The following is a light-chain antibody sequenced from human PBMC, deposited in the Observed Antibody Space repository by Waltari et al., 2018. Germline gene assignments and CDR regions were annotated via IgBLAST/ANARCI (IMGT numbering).Light chain of an antibody. CDR1: SSNIGRHNL. V-gene: IGLV2-23*02. CDR2: EVS. CDR3: CSYAGSSTLDVV. Sequence: QSALTQPASVSGSPGQSITISCTGTSSNIGRHNLVSLYQQHPGKAPKLMIYEVSKRPSGVSNRFSGSKSGNRASLTISGLQAEDEADYYCCSYAGSSTLDVVFGGGTKLTVL. J-gene: IGLJ2*01.